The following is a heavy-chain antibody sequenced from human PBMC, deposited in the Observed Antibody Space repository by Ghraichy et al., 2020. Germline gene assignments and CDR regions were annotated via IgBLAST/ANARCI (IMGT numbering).Heavy chain of an antibody. CDR1: GYTFTSYG. Sequence: ASVKVSCKASGYTFTSYGISWVRQAPGQGLEWMGWISAYNGNTNYAQKLQGRVTMTTDTSTSTAYMELRSLRSDDTAVYYCARDQRIQLWLRYGMDVWGQGTTVTVSS. J-gene: IGHJ6*02. D-gene: IGHD5-18*01. CDR3: ARDQRIQLWLRYGMDV. V-gene: IGHV1-18*04. CDR2: ISAYNGNT.